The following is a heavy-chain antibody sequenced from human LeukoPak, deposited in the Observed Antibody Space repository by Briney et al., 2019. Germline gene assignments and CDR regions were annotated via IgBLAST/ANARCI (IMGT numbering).Heavy chain of an antibody. CDR3: ARARYSSGWYVDY. CDR1: GFTFSSYA. J-gene: IGHJ4*02. V-gene: IGHV3-64*01. Sequence: PGGSLRLSCAASGFTFSSYAMHWVRQAPGKGLEYVSAISSNGGSTYYANSVKGRFTISSDNSKNTLYLQMGSLRAEDMAVYYCARARYSSGWYVDYWGQGTLVTVSS. D-gene: IGHD6-19*01. CDR2: ISSNGGST.